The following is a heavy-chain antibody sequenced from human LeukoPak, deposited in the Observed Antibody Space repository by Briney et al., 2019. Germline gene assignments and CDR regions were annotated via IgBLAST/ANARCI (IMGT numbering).Heavy chain of an antibody. CDR2: INHSGST. CDR3: AREPPSHFYFDF. CDR1: GGSFSGYY. J-gene: IGHJ4*02. Sequence: SETLSLTCAVYGGSFSGYYWRWSWIRQPPGKGLEWIGEINHSGSTNYNPSLESRVTISVDTSKNQFSLRLSSVTAADTAVYYCAREPPSHFYFDFRGQGALVTVSS. D-gene: IGHD3-3*02. V-gene: IGHV4-34*01.